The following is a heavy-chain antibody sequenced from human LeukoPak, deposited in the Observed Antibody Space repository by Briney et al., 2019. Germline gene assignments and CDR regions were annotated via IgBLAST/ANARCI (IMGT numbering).Heavy chain of an antibody. J-gene: IGHJ4*02. D-gene: IGHD2-15*01. CDR3: AKVYLYCSGGSCPFDY. V-gene: IGHV3-23*01. CDR1: GFTFSSYA. Sequence: SGGSLRLSCAASGFTFSSYAMSWVRQAPGKGLEWVSAISGSGGSTYYADSVKGRFTISRDNSKNTLYLRMNSLRAEDTAVYYCAKVYLYCSGGSCPFDYWGQGTLVTVSS. CDR2: ISGSGGST.